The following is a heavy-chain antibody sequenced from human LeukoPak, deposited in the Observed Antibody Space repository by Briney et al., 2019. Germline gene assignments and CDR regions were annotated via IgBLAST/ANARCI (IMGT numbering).Heavy chain of an antibody. CDR2: IYYNGRT. CDR1: SGSLSSGRYY. D-gene: IGHD6-13*01. Sequence: SETLSLTCSISSGSLSSGRYYRGWIRQSPGKGLEWIGSIYYNGRTSYNPSLRSRVTISVETSKKRFSLSLTSVTAADTAVYYCVIICWGYDNSWDLPDYWGERSLLSASS. J-gene: IGHJ4*02. V-gene: IGHV4-39*01. CDR3: VIICWGYDNSWDLPDY.